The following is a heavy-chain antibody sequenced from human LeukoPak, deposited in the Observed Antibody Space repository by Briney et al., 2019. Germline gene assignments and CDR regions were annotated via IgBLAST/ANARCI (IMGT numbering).Heavy chain of an antibody. CDR2: IYYSGST. J-gene: IGHJ4*02. CDR3: ARATVGASRRDPFDY. CDR1: GGSISSSSYY. V-gene: IGHV4-39*07. D-gene: IGHD1-26*01. Sequence: PSETLSLTCTVSGGSISSSSYYWGWIRQPPGKGLEWIGSIYYSGSTYYNPSLKSRVTISVDTSKNQFSLKLSSVTAADTAVYYCARATVGASRRDPFDYWGQGTLVTVSS.